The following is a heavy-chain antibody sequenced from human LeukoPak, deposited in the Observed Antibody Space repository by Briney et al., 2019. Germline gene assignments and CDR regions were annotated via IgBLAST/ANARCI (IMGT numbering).Heavy chain of an antibody. CDR2: IRGSGPGSGGGT. CDR3: ARDVNWGFDS. CDR1: GFTFSDYP. D-gene: IGHD7-27*01. V-gene: IGHV3-48*04. Sequence: PGGSLRLSCATSGFTFSDYPMNWVRQAPGKGLEWVCNIRGSGPGSGGGTYYADSVEGRFIISRDNAKNSVYLQMNSLRVEDSAFYYCARDVNWGFDSWGQGALVTVSS. J-gene: IGHJ4*02.